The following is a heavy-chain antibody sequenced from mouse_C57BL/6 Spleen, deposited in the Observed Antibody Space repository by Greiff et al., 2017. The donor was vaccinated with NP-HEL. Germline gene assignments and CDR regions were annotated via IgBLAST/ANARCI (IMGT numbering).Heavy chain of an antibody. CDR2: IDPETGGT. CDR3: TRSEGYGYDVAWFAY. CDR1: GYTFTDYE. V-gene: IGHV1-15*01. Sequence: QVQLKESGAELVRPGASVTLSCKASGYTFTDYEMHWVKQTPVHGLEWIGAIDPETGGTAYNQKFKGKAILTADKSSSTAYMELRSLTSEDSAVYYCTRSEGYGYDVAWFAYWGQGTLVTVSA. J-gene: IGHJ3*01. D-gene: IGHD2-2*01.